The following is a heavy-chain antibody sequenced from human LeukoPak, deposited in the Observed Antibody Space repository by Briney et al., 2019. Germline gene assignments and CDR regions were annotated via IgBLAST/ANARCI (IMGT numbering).Heavy chain of an antibody. Sequence: GGSLRLSCAASGFTFSSYGMHWVRQAPGKGLEWVAVISYDGSNKYYADSVKGRFTISRDNSKNTLYLQINSLRAEDTAVYYCAKQRGYSYGYEYWGQGTLVTVSS. V-gene: IGHV3-30*18. CDR3: AKQRGYSYGYEY. D-gene: IGHD5-18*01. CDR1: GFTFSSYG. J-gene: IGHJ4*02. CDR2: ISYDGSNK.